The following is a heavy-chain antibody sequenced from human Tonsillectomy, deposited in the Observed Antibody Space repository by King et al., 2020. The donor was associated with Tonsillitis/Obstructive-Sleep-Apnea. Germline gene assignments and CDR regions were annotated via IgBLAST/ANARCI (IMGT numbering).Heavy chain of an antibody. D-gene: IGHD2-15*01. CDR2: IYDSGST. CDR1: GGSISTYY. Sequence: LQLQESGPGLVKPSETLSLTCTVSGGSISTYYWSWIRQPPGKGLEWIGYIYDSGSTNYNPSLKSRVTMSVDTSKNHLSLKLTSVTAADTAVYYCARGYCSGGSSYSDYYYYMDVWGKGTTVTVSS. CDR3: ARGYCSGGSSYSDYYYYMDV. V-gene: IGHV4-59*08. J-gene: IGHJ6*03.